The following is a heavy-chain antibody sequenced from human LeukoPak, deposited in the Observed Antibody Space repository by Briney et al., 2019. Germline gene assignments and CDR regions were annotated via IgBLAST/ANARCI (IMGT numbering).Heavy chain of an antibody. CDR2: ITSSSSYI. Sequence: PGGSLRLSCAASGFTLSYKSMPWVRQAPGKGLEWVSSITSSSSYIYYADSVKGRFTTSRDNAKKTLFLQMDSLRAEDTAVYYCARSKWAGSTEGYFDFWGQGALVTVSS. D-gene: IGHD1-26*01. J-gene: IGHJ4*02. V-gene: IGHV3-21*01. CDR1: GFTLSYKS. CDR3: ARSKWAGSTEGYFDF.